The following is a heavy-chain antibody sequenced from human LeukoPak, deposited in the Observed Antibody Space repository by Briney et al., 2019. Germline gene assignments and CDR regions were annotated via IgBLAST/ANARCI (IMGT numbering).Heavy chain of an antibody. CDR1: GGTFSSYA. Sequence: GASVKVSCKASGGTFSSYAISWVRQAPGQGLEWMGGVIPIFGTANYAQKFLGRVTITADKSTSTAYMELSSLRSEDTAVYYCATGGSGRLYAEYFQHWGQGTLVTVSS. CDR3: ATGGSGRLYAEYFQH. V-gene: IGHV1-69*06. D-gene: IGHD3-10*01. CDR2: VIPIFGTA. J-gene: IGHJ1*01.